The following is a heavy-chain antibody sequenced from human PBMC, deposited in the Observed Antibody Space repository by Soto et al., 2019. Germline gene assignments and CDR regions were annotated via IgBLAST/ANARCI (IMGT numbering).Heavy chain of an antibody. Sequence: SETLSLTCAVYGGSFSGYYWSWIRQPPGKGLEWIGEINHSGSTNYNPSLKSRVTISVDTSKNQFSLKLSSVTAADTAVYYCARGLTRQLWLRVYGMDVWGQGTTVTVSS. CDR2: INHSGST. J-gene: IGHJ6*02. V-gene: IGHV4-34*01. D-gene: IGHD5-18*01. CDR1: GGSFSGYY. CDR3: ARGLTRQLWLRVYGMDV.